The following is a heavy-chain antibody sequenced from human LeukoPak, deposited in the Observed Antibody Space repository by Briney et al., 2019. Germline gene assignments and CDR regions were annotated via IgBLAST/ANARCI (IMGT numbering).Heavy chain of an antibody. CDR2: ISGSGGST. D-gene: IGHD3-22*01. CDR1: GFTFSSYA. J-gene: IGHJ4*02. V-gene: IGHV3-23*01. CDR3: AKGHYYDSSGYLIDY. Sequence: GGSLRLSCAASGFTFSSYAMSWVHQAPGKGLEWVSAISGSGGSTYYADSVKGRFTISRDNSKNTLYLQMNSLRAEDTAVYYCAKGHYYDSSGYLIDYWGQGTLVTVSS.